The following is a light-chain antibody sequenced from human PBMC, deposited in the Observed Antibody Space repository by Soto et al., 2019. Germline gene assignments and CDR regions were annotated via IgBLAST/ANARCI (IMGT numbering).Light chain of an antibody. CDR1: SSNIGSNT. CDR2: SNN. V-gene: IGLV1-44*01. J-gene: IGLJ2*01. CDR3: AAWDDSLNGPV. Sequence: QSVLTQPPSASGTPGQRVTISCSGSSSNIGSNTVNWYQQLPGTAPKLLIYSNNQRPSGVPDRFSGSKSGTSASLAISGPQSEDEADYYCAAWDDSLNGPVFGGGTKLT.